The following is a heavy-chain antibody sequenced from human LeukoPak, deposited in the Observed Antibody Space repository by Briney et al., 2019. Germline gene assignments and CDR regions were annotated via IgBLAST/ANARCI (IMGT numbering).Heavy chain of an antibody. V-gene: IGHV1-2*02. J-gene: IGHJ4*02. CDR2: INPNSGGT. D-gene: IGHD1-14*01. CDR3: ARVSSYRIESDY. CDR1: GYTFTGYY. Sequence: ASVKVSCKASGYTFTGYYMHWVRQAPGQGLEWMGWINPNSGGTNYAQKFQGRVTMTRDTSISTAYMELSRLRSDDTAVYYCARVSSYRIESDYWGQGTLVTVPS.